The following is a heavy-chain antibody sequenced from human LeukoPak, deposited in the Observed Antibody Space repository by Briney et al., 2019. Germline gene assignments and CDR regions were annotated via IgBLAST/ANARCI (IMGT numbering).Heavy chain of an antibody. J-gene: IGHJ4*02. CDR2: ISAYNGNT. Sequence: ASVKVSCKASGYTFTSYGISWVRQAPGQGLEWVGWISAYNGNTNYAQKLQGRVTMTTDTSTSTAYMELRSLRSDDTAVYYCARVRAAQQLVYFDYWGQGTLVTVSS. CDR3: ARVRAAQQLVYFDY. CDR1: GYTFTSYG. V-gene: IGHV1-18*01. D-gene: IGHD6-13*01.